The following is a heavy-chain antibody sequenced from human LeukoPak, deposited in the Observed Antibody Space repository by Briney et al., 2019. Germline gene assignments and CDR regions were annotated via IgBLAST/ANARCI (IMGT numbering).Heavy chain of an antibody. V-gene: IGHV1-2*02. Sequence: GASVKVSCKASGYTFTGYYMHWVRQAPGQGLEWMGWINPNSGGTNYALKFQGRVTMTRDTSISTAYMELSRLRSDDTAVYYCARMDGTGYDILTGYYGWGVYYFDYWGQGTLVTVSS. CDR3: ARMDGTGYDILTGYYGWGVYYFDY. J-gene: IGHJ4*02. CDR1: GYTFTGYY. CDR2: INPNSGGT. D-gene: IGHD3-9*01.